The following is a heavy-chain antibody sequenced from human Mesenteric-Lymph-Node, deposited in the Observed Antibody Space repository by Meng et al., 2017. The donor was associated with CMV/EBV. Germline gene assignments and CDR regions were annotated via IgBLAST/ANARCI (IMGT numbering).Heavy chain of an antibody. J-gene: IGHJ4*02. CDR3: AKDYYGSGTYFGY. Sequence: GGPLRLSCAASGFTFSSYGMHWVRQAPGKGLEWVAFIRFDGGNKYYADSVKGRFTISRDTSKNTLYLQMNSLRTEDMAVYYCAKDYYGSGTYFGYWGQGTLVTVSS. CDR1: GFTFSSYG. CDR2: IRFDGGNK. V-gene: IGHV3-30*02. D-gene: IGHD3-10*01.